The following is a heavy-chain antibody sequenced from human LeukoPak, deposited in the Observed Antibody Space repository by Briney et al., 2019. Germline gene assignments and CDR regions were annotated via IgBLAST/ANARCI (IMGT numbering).Heavy chain of an antibody. V-gene: IGHV3-30-3*01. D-gene: IGHD6-19*01. CDR1: GFTFSSYA. Sequence: GGSLRLSCAASGFTFSSYAMHWVRQAPGKGLEWVAVISYDGSNKYYADSAKGRFTISRDNSKNTLYLQMNSLRAEDTAVYYCARGNGWSQNYYYGMDVWGQGTTVTVSS. CDR2: ISYDGSNK. J-gene: IGHJ6*02. CDR3: ARGNGWSQNYYYGMDV.